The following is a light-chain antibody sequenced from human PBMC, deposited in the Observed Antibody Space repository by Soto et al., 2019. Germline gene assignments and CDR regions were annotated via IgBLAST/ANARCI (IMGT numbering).Light chain of an antibody. V-gene: IGKV4-1*01. CDR3: QQYYSIPPG. J-gene: IGKJ5*01. Sequence: DIVMTQSPDSLAVSLGERATINCKSSKNILYSSNNKNYLAWYQQKPGQPPKLLIYWASTRASGVPDRFSGSGSWTDFTLTISSLQAEYVAVYCCQQYYSIPPGFGQGTRLEIK. CDR2: WAS. CDR1: KNILYSSNNKNY.